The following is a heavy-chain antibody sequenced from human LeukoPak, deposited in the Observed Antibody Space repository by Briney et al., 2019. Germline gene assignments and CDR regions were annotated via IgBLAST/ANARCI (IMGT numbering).Heavy chain of an antibody. CDR2: IYYSGST. D-gene: IGHD2-2*01. CDR3: ARAGAYCSSTSCYRDAFDI. V-gene: IGHV4-39*01. Sequence: PSETLSLTCTVSGASLSSYYWGWIRQPPGKGLEWIGSIYYSGSTYYNPSLKSRVTISVDTSKNQFSLKLSSVTAADTAVYYCARAGAYCSSTSCYRDAFDIWGQGTMVTVSS. J-gene: IGHJ3*02. CDR1: GASLSSYY.